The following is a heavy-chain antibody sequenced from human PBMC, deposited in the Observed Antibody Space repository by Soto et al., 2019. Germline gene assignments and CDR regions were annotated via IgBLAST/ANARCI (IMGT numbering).Heavy chain of an antibody. CDR3: ARDQTTVVTKGPGSFDY. D-gene: IGHD4-17*01. CDR2: ISYDGSNK. CDR1: GFTFSSYA. Sequence: QVQLVESGGGVVQPGRSLRLSCAASGFTFSSYAMHWVRQAPGKGLEWVAVISYDGSNKYYADSVKGRFTISRDNSKNTLYLQMNSLRAEDTAVYYCARDQTTVVTKGPGSFDYWGQGTLVTVSS. V-gene: IGHV3-30-3*01. J-gene: IGHJ4*02.